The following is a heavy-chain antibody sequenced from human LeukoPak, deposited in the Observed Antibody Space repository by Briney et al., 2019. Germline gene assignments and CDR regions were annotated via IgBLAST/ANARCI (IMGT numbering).Heavy chain of an antibody. CDR3: ARDRERPGAFDI. CDR2: ISNSGSTI. V-gene: IGHV3-11*04. CDR1: GFTFSDYY. Sequence: GGSLRLSCAASGFTFSDYYMSWIRQAPGKGLEWVSYISNSGSTIYYADSVKGRFFISRDNAKNSLYLQMNSLRAEDTAVYYCARDRERPGAFDIWGQGTMVTVSS. D-gene: IGHD1-1*01. J-gene: IGHJ3*02.